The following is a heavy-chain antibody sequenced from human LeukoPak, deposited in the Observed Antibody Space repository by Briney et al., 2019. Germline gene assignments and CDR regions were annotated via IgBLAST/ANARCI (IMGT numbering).Heavy chain of an antibody. CDR1: GDTFSGSY. V-gene: IGHV1-2*02. J-gene: IGHJ4*02. CDR3: ARGRSGNSVGPGGCFDL. D-gene: IGHD5/OR15-5a*01. CDR2: INPNTGGT. Sequence: GASVKVSCKTSGDTFSGSYIHWLRQAPGQGLGWMGWINPNTGGTTYAQRFHGRVTMTRDSSISTAYMELSTLRSDDTAVYSCARGRSGNSVGPGGCFDLWGQGTLVTVSS.